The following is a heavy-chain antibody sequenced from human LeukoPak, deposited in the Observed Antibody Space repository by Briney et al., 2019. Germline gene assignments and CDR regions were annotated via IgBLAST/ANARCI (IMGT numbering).Heavy chain of an antibody. V-gene: IGHV3-23*01. Sequence: GGSLRLSCATSGFSLSSYAMIWVRQAPGKGLEWVSSMSSSDDGRDNAAFVRGRFTTSRDTSRSTLYLQMNSLRAEDAAVYYCAKAPVISCRGAFCYPFDYWGQGTLVTVSS. D-gene: IGHD2-15*01. J-gene: IGHJ4*02. CDR1: GFSLSSYA. CDR2: MSSSDDGR. CDR3: AKAPVISCRGAFCYPFDY.